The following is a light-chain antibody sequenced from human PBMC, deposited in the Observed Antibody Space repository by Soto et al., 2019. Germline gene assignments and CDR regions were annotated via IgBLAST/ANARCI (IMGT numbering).Light chain of an antibody. CDR1: QSVNSFY. V-gene: IGKV3-20*01. CDR3: QHYDTSRFT. CDR2: GAS. Sequence: EIVLTQSPGTLSLSPGERATLSCRASQSVNSFYLAWYQQKPGQAPRLLIYGASTRATGIPDRFSGSGSGTLFTLTINRLEPEDFAVYYCQHYDTSRFTFGPGTKLDMK. J-gene: IGKJ3*01.